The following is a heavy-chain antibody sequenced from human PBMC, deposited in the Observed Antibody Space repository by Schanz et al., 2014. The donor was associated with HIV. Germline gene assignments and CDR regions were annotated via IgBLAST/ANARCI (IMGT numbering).Heavy chain of an antibody. D-gene: IGHD3-16*02. CDR2: MNPNRGNA. CDR1: GGTFSSYA. V-gene: IGHV1-8*02. CDR3: ARRRGWGSYRYFPYGLDV. Sequence: QVRLVQSGAEVKKPGASVMVSCKASGGTFSSYAISWVRQAPGQGLEWMGWMNPNRGNAGFAQTFQGRVTLTRDTSITTAYMELTSLRPEDTAVYYCARRRGWGSYRYFPYGLDVWGQGTTVTVSS. J-gene: IGHJ6*02.